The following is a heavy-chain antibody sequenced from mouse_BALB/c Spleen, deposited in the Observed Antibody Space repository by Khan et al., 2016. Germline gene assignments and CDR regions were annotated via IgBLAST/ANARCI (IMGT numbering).Heavy chain of an antibody. CDR3: ARGITTFAMDY. D-gene: IGHD2-4*01. Sequence: VQLQQSGAELVKPGASVKLSCTASGFNIKDTYMYWVKQRPEQALEWIGRIDPANGDSKYDPKFQDKATITADTSSNTAYLQLSSLTSEDTAVYYCARGITTFAMDYWGQGTSVTVSS. CDR1: GFNIKDTY. CDR2: IDPANGDS. J-gene: IGHJ4*01. V-gene: IGHV14-3*02.